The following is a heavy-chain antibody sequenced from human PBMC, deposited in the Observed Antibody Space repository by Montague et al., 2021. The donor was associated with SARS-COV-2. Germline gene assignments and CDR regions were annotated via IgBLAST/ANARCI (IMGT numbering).Heavy chain of an antibody. CDR2: IYYSGST. CDR3: AGTSTYSSGWGINYYFYGMNV. D-gene: IGHD6-19*01. V-gene: IGHV4-59*01. J-gene: IGHJ6*02. Sequence: SETLSLTCTVSGGSISSYYWSWIRQPPGKGLEWIGYIYYSGSTNYNPSLKSRVTISVDTSKNQFSLKLSFVTAADTAVYYCAGTSTYSSGWGINYYFYGMNVWGQGTTVTVSS. CDR1: GGSISSYY.